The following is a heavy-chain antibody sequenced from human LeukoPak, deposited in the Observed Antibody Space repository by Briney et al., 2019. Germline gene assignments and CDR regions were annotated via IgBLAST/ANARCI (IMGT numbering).Heavy chain of an antibody. J-gene: IGHJ4*02. CDR1: GFTLSNFW. Sequence: GGSLRLSCTASGFTLSNFWMGWVRQTPGKGLECVANIKPDGSEKYYVDSVKGRFTISRDNAKNSLFLQMNSLSAEDTAPYYCSTAARGQVVGESYWGQGTPVTVTS. V-gene: IGHV3-7*03. CDR2: IKPDGSEK. CDR3: STAARGQVVGESY. D-gene: IGHD3-16*01.